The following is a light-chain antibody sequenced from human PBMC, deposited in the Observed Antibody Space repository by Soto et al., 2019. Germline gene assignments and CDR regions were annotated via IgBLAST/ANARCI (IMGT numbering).Light chain of an antibody. Sequence: EIVMTQSPATLSVSPGERATLSCRASQRVSINLAWYQQKPGQAPRLLIYGASPRATGIPARFSGSGSSTEFTLTIRNLQSEDFAVYYCQQYNSWPRTFGQGTKVEIK. CDR1: QRVSIN. J-gene: IGKJ1*01. CDR2: GAS. V-gene: IGKV3D-15*01. CDR3: QQYNSWPRT.